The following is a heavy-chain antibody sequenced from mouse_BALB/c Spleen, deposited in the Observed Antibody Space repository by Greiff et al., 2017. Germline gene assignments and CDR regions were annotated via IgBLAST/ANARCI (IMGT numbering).Heavy chain of an antibody. J-gene: IGHJ4*01. V-gene: IGHV4-1*02. CDR2: INPDSSTI. CDR1: GFDFSRYW. Sequence: EVKLMESGGGLVQPGGSLKLSCAASGFDFSRYWMSWVRQAPGKGLEWIGEINPDSSTINYTPSLKDKFIISRDNAKNTLYLQMSKVRSEDTALYYCARQLGLPYYYAMDYWGQGTSVTVSS. CDR3: ARQLGLPYYYAMDY. D-gene: IGHD3-1*01.